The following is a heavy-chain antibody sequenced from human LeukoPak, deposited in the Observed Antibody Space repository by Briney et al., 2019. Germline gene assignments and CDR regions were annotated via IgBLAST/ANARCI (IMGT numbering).Heavy chain of an antibody. CDR1: GGTFSSYG. J-gene: IGHJ6*03. CDR2: IIPIFGTA. V-gene: IGHV1-69*06. CDR3: ATGGNFYYMDV. Sequence: ASVKVSCKASGGTFSSYGISWVRQAPGQGLEWMGGIIPIFGTANYAQKFQGRVTMTEDTSTDTAYMELSSLRSEDTAVYYCATGGNFYYMDVWGKGTTVTVSS.